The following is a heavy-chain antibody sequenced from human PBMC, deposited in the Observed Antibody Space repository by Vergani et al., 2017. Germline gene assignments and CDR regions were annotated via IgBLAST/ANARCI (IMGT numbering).Heavy chain of an antibody. D-gene: IGHD6-19*01. CDR1: GYTFIGYY. J-gene: IGHJ3*01. V-gene: IGHV1-2*02. CDR2: INLKSGDT. CDR3: AREGYSSSNGGRAFDV. Sequence: QVQLVQSGAEVKKPGASVKVSCKASGYTFIGYYIHWVRQAPGQGFEWRGWINLKSGDTKCAQKFQGRVTMTRDTSISTAYMELSSLRSDDTAVYYCAREGYSSSNGGRAFDVWGQGTRVTVSS.